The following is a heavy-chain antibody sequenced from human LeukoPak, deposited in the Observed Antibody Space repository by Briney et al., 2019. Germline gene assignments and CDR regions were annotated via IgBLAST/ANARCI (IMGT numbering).Heavy chain of an antibody. J-gene: IGHJ4*02. Sequence: GGSLRLSCAASGFIFSSYWMIWVRQAPGKGLEWVANIKQDGSEKYYVDSVKGRFTISRDNAKNSLYLQMNSLRAEDAAVYYCAKERRELRSWGQGTLVTVSS. CDR2: IKQDGSEK. V-gene: IGHV3-7*03. CDR1: GFIFSSYW. D-gene: IGHD3-10*01. CDR3: AKERRELRS.